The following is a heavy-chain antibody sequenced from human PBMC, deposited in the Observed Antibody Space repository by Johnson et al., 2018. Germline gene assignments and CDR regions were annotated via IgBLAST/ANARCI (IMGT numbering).Heavy chain of an antibody. J-gene: IGHJ6*03. D-gene: IGHD2-2*01. CDR3: AKDGGYCSSTSCHGEYYYYMDV. V-gene: IGHV3-9*01. CDR2: ISWNSGSI. Sequence: EVQLVESGGGLVQPGRSLRLSCAASGFTFDDYAMHWVRQAPGKGLEWVSGISWNSGSIGYADSVKGRFTISRDNAKNALYLQMNSLRAEDTALYYCAKDGGYCSSTSCHGEYYYYMDVWGKGTTVTVSS. CDR1: GFTFDDYA.